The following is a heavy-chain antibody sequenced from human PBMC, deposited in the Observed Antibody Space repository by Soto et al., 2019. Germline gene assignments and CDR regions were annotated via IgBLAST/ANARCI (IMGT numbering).Heavy chain of an antibody. Sequence: DSVKVSCKASGYTFTSYYMHWVRQAPGQGLEWMGIINPSGGSTSYAQKFQGRVTMTRDTSTSTVYMELSSLRSEETAVYYCARALKPTYYYDRSGYPQPHYWGQGTLVTVSS. V-gene: IGHV1-46*01. D-gene: IGHD3-22*01. CDR3: ARALKPTYYYDRSGYPQPHY. J-gene: IGHJ4*02. CDR2: INPSGGST. CDR1: GYTFTSYY.